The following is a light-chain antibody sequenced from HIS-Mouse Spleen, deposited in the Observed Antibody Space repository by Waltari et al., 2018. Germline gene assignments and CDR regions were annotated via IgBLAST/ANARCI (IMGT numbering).Light chain of an antibody. Sequence: QSALTQPASVSGSPGQSITLSCTGTSSDGGSYNLVSWYQQSPGKAPKLRIYEGSKRPSGVSNRFSGSKSGNTASLTISWLQAEDEADYYCCSYAGSSTWVFGGGTKLTVL. CDR2: EGS. CDR1: SSDGGSYNL. CDR3: CSYAGSSTWV. V-gene: IGLV2-23*01. J-gene: IGLJ3*02.